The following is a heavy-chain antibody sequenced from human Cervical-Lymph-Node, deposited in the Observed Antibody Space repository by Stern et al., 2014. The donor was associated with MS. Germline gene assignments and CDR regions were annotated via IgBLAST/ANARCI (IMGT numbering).Heavy chain of an antibody. CDR2: MNPNSGNT. V-gene: IGHV1-8*01. Sequence: VQLVESGAEVKKPGASVKVSCKASGYTFTSYDINWVRQAPGQGLEWMGWMNPNSGNTGYAQKVQGRVTMTRTTSISTAYMELSSLRSVDSAVYYCAVEWFQHWGQGTLVTVSS. J-gene: IGHJ1*01. D-gene: IGHD1-26*01. CDR3: AVEWFQH. CDR1: GYTFTSYD.